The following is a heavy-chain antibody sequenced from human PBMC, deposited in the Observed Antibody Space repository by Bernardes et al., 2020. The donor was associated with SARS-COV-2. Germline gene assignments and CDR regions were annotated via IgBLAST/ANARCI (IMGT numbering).Heavy chain of an antibody. J-gene: IGHJ4*02. CDR2: IKSKAHGGTT. CDR1: GFTFNSYA. D-gene: IGHD6-19*01. CDR3: TTGDSSGWYGGGDH. V-gene: IGHV3-15*07. Sequence: GGSLRLSCAASGFTFNSYAIHWVRQAPGKGLEWVGRIKSKAHGGTTDYAAPVKGRFTISRDDSKNTLYLQMNSLKIEDTAVYYCTTGDSSGWYGGGDHWGQGTLVTVSS.